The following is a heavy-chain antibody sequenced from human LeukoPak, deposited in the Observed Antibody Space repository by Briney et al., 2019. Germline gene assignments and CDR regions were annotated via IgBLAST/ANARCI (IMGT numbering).Heavy chain of an antibody. J-gene: IGHJ4*02. Sequence: PEASVKVSCKASGYTFTTYGISWVRQAPGQGLEWMGWISAYNGNTNYAQSFQGRVTMTTDPSTSTAYMELRSLRSDDTAVYYCARVSRFLEWFLEPIDYWGQGTLVTVSS. D-gene: IGHD3-3*01. V-gene: IGHV1-18*01. CDR1: GYTFTTYG. CDR2: ISAYNGNT. CDR3: ARVSRFLEWFLEPIDY.